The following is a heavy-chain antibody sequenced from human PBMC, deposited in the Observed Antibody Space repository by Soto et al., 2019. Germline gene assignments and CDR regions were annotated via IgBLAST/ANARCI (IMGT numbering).Heavy chain of an antibody. Sequence: QVQLVESGGGVVQPGRSLRVSCAASGFTFSDYGIYWVRQAPGKGLAWVALISYDGNNRDYGDSVKGRFTISRDNSKNTLYLQMNSLRVEDTAVYYCTFGDNSFDYWGQGTLVTVSS. CDR2: ISYDGNNR. CDR1: GFTFSDYG. V-gene: IGHV3-30*03. D-gene: IGHD1-20*01. J-gene: IGHJ4*02. CDR3: TFGDNSFDY.